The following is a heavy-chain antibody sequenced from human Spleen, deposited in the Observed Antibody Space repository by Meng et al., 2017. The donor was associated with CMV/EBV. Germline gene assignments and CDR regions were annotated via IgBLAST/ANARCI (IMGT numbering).Heavy chain of an antibody. Sequence: CKASGDTFSCYNFIRLRPAPGQGLDCMVCISTYSCYSTSAQNFHARVTLTTDTSTSTIYMELRSLRSDDTAVYYCAKMDSDNYYLFDHWGQGTLVTVSS. D-gene: IGHD4/OR15-4a*01. V-gene: IGHV1-18*01. CDR2: ISTYSCYS. J-gene: IGHJ4*02. CDR3: AKMDSDNYYLFDH. CDR1: GDTFSCYN.